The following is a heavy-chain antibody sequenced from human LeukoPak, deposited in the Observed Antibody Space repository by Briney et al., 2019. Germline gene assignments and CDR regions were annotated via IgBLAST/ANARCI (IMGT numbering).Heavy chain of an antibody. D-gene: IGHD2-2*01. J-gene: IGHJ3*02. CDR3: ARRRDIVVVPAAVSDAFDI. CDR1: GGTFSSYA. Sequence: SLKLSCKASGGTFSSYAISWVRQAPGQGLEWMGRIIPIIGIANYAQTFQGRVTITADKSTNTAYMELSSLRSEDTAVYYCARRRDIVVVPAAVSDAFDIWGQGTMVSVSS. CDR2: IIPIIGIA. V-gene: IGHV1-69*04.